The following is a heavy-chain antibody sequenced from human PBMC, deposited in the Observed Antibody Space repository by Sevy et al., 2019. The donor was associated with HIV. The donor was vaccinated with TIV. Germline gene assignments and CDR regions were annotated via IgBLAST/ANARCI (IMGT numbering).Heavy chain of an antibody. CDR1: RYTFSDHL. CDR3: AITPPAADGASWLYYFDY. V-gene: IGHV1-2*02. Sequence: ASVKVSCQASRYTFSDHLIHWVRQAPGQGLAWMGWIKPNSGGTRLAQRFQGRVTLTRDASISTGFMELTRLQSDDTAVYYCAITPPAADGASWLYYFDYWGQGTRVTVSS. D-gene: IGHD2-2*02. J-gene: IGHJ4*02. CDR2: IKPNSGGT.